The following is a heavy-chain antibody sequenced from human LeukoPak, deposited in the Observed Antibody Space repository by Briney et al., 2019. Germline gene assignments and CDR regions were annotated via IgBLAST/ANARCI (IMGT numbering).Heavy chain of an antibody. CDR2: ISGYQGST. CDR3: ARSDLGTITAGRFNY. D-gene: IGHD5-24*01. J-gene: IGHJ4*02. V-gene: IGHV1-18*01. Sequence: ASVKVSCKAPGYTFTNYGITWVRQAPGQGLEWMGWISGYQGSTKYAQNFQGRVTMTIDTSTSKVYLDLRSLRSDDTAIYFCARSDLGTITAGRFNYWGQGTLVAVSS. CDR1: GYTFTNYG.